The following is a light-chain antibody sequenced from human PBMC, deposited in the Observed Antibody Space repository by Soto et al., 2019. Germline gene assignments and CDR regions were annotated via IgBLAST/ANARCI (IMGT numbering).Light chain of an antibody. CDR2: GNS. J-gene: IGLJ1*01. Sequence: SMLTQPPSVSGAPGQRVTMSCTWSSSNIGAGYDVHWYQQLPGTAPKLLIYGNSNRPSGVPDRFSGSKSGTSASLAITGLQAEDEADYYCQSYDSSLSAPYVFGTGTKVTVL. CDR3: QSYDSSLSAPYV. CDR1: SSNIGAGYD. V-gene: IGLV1-40*01.